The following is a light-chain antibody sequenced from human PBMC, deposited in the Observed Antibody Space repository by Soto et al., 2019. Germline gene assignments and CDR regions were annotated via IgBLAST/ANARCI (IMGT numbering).Light chain of an antibody. CDR1: QSVSSN. CDR3: QQHNNRTALT. CDR2: GAS. V-gene: IGKV3D-15*01. J-gene: IGKJ4*01. Sequence: EIVMTQSPATLSLSPVEIATLSCRSSQSVSSNSASYQQKPRQPPSLLIYGASTSATGIPARFSGSGSGTEFTPTISSRQSADFAAYYYQQHNNRTALTFGRGTKVDI.